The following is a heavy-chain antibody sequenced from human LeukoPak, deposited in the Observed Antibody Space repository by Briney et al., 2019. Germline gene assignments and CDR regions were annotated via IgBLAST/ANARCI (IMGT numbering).Heavy chain of an antibody. D-gene: IGHD3-22*01. CDR1: GFTVSSNS. CDR2: IYSGTI. V-gene: IGHV3-53*01. CDR3: AKVGGYYYDSSGYIS. J-gene: IGHJ5*02. Sequence: PGGSLRLSCTVSGFTVSSNSMSWVRQAPGKGLEWVSFIYSGTIHYSDSVKGRFTISRGNSKNTLYLQMNSLRAEDTAVYYCAKVGGYYYDSSGYISWGQGTLVTVSS.